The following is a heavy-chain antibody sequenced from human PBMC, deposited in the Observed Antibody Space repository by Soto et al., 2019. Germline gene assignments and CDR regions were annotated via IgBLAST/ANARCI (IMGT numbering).Heavy chain of an antibody. D-gene: IGHD6-13*01. CDR1: GDSVSSNSAA. Sequence: PSQTLSLTCAISGDSVSSNSAAWNWIRQSPSRGLEWLGRTFYISKWYIYYAVSVKSRITINPDTSKNQFSLQLNSVTPEDTAVYYCARDLGAAVPTSAFDIWGQGTMVTVSS. J-gene: IGHJ3*02. CDR3: ARDLGAAVPTSAFDI. CDR2: TFYISKWYI. V-gene: IGHV6-1*01.